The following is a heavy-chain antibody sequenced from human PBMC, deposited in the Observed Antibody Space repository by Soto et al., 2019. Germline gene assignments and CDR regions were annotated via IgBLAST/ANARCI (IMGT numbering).Heavy chain of an antibody. CDR2: ISYDGSNK. J-gene: IGHJ6*02. CDR1: GFTFSSYG. Sequence: GGSLRLSCAASGFTFSSYGMHWVRQAPGKGLEWVAVISYDGSNKYYADSVKGRFTISRDNSKNTLYLQMNSLRAEDAAVYYCAKDKEGFGDPYYYYGMDVWGQGTTVTVSS. V-gene: IGHV3-30*18. D-gene: IGHD3-10*01. CDR3: AKDKEGFGDPYYYYGMDV.